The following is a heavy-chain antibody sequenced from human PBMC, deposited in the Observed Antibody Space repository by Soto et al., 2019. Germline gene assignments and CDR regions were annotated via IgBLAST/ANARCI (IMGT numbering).Heavy chain of an antibody. CDR3: ARAYSSSSPGAFDI. CDR1: GFTFSSYA. J-gene: IGHJ3*02. V-gene: IGHV3-30-3*01. CDR2: ISYDGSNK. Sequence: QVQLVESGGGVVQPGRSLRLSCAASGFTFSSYAMHWVRQAPGKGLEWVAVISYDGSNKYYADSVKGRFTISRDNSKNTLYLQMNSLRAEDTAVYHCARAYSSSSPGAFDIWGQGTMVTVSS. D-gene: IGHD6-6*01.